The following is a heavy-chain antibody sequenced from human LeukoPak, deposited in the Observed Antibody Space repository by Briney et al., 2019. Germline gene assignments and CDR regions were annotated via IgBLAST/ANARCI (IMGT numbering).Heavy chain of an antibody. Sequence: PSQTLSLTCAVSGGSISSGGYSWSWIRQPPGKGLEWIGYVYHSGSTYYNPSLKSRVTISVDRSKNQFSLKLSSVTAADTAVYYCARGRPTMVRGVTTYFDYWGQGTLVTVSS. CDR3: ARGRPTMVRGVTTYFDY. V-gene: IGHV4-30-2*01. D-gene: IGHD3-10*01. J-gene: IGHJ4*02. CDR2: VYHSGST. CDR1: GGSISSGGYS.